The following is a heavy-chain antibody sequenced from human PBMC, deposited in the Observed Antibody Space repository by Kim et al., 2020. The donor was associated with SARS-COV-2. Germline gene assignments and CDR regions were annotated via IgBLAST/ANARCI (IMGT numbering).Heavy chain of an antibody. CDR2: ISYDGSNK. CDR3: AKAGSYYGMDV. D-gene: IGHD6-19*01. Sequence: GGSLRLSCAASGFTFSSYGMHWVRQAPGKGLEWVAVISYDGSNKYYADSVKGRFTISRDNSKNTLYLQMNSLRAEDTAVYYCAKAGSYYGMDVWGQGTTVTVSS. J-gene: IGHJ6*02. CDR1: GFTFSSYG. V-gene: IGHV3-30*18.